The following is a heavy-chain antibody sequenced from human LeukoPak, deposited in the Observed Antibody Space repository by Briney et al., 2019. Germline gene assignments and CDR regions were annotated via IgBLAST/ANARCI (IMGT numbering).Heavy chain of an antibody. CDR3: ARHGSGSYWPYNWFDP. V-gene: IGHV4-4*02. CDR2: IYHSGST. D-gene: IGHD3-10*01. Sequence: PSGTLSLTCAVSGGSISSSNWWSWVRQPPGKGLEWIGEIYHSGSTNYNPSLKSRVTISVDTSKNQFSLKLSSVTAADTAVYYCARHGSGSYWPYNWFDPWGQGTLVTVSS. J-gene: IGHJ5*02. CDR1: GGSISSSNW.